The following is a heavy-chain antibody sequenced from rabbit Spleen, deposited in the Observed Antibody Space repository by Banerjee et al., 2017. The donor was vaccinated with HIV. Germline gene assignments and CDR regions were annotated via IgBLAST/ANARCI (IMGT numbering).Heavy chain of an antibody. CDR3: ARDGAGGSYFAL. Sequence: QSLEESGGGLVKPGRNLTLTCTASGFDFNSNDLRWVRQAPGKGLEWIGYIDPVFGITYYANWVNGRFSISRENAQNTVFLQMTSLTAADTATYFCARDGAGGSYFALWGPGTLVTVS. CDR1: GFDFNSND. D-gene: IGHD8-1*01. V-gene: IGHV1S28*01. CDR2: IDPVFGIT. J-gene: IGHJ4*01.